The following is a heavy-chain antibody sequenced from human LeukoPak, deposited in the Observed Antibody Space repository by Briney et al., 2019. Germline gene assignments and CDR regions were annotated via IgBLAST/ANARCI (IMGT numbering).Heavy chain of an antibody. Sequence: IFGTANYAQKFQGRVTITADESTSTAYMELSSLRSEDTAVYYCARDPYCSSTSCYGNWFDPWGQGTLVTVSS. J-gene: IGHJ5*02. V-gene: IGHV1-69*01. CDR2: IFGTA. CDR3: ARDPYCSSTSCYGNWFDP. D-gene: IGHD2-2*01.